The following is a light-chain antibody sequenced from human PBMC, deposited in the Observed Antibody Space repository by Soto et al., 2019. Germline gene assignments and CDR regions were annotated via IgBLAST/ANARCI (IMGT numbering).Light chain of an antibody. CDR3: CSYAGRNTLV. CDR1: SSDVGGYNL. V-gene: IGLV2-23*01. CDR2: EGS. J-gene: IGLJ2*01. Sequence: QSALTQPASVSGSPGQSITISCTGTSSDVGGYNLVSWYQQHPGKAPKLIIYEGSKQPSGVSNRFSGSRSGNTASLTISGLQAEDEAGYYCCSYAGRNTLVFGGGTKLTVL.